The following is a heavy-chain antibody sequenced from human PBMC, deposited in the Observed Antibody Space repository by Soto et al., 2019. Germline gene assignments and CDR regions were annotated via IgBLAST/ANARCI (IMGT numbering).Heavy chain of an antibody. CDR2: INHSGST. J-gene: IGHJ6*03. V-gene: IGHV4-34*01. D-gene: IGHD3-3*01. CDR3: ARTNYDFWSGPKTNYYYYYMDV. CDR1: GGSFSGYY. Sequence: SETLSLTCAVYGGSFSGYYWSWIRQPPGKGLEWIGEINHSGSTNYNPSLKSRVTISVDTSKNQFSLKLSSVTAADTAVYYCARTNYDFWSGPKTNYYYYYMDVWGKGTTVTVS.